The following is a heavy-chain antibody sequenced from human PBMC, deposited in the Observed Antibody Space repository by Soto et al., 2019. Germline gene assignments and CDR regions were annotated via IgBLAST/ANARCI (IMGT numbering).Heavy chain of an antibody. J-gene: IGHJ3*02. CDR3: ARESQWAFDI. D-gene: IGHD2-8*01. CDR2: ISRSSSAV. Sequence: GGSLRLSCAASGFPFSSYRMNWVRQAPGKGLEWVSYISRSSSAVYYADSVKGRFTISRDNAKNSLYLQMNSLRDEDTAVYYCARESQWAFDIWGQGTMVTVSS. CDR1: GFPFSSYR. V-gene: IGHV3-48*02.